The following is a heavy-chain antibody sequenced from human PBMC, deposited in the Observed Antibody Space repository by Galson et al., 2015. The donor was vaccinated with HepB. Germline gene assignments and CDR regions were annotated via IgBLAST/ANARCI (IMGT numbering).Heavy chain of an antibody. D-gene: IGHD6-13*01. CDR1: GGSFSGYY. V-gene: IGHV4-34*01. CDR2: IDHSGST. CDR3: ASSSSSWLPDAFDI. J-gene: IGHJ3*02. Sequence: TLSLTCAVYGGSFSGYYWSWFRRPPGKGLEWIGEIDHSGSTKYTPSLKSRVTISAVRSKRQFSLKLTSVTAADTAVYFCASSSSSWLPDAFDIWGQGTVVTVSP.